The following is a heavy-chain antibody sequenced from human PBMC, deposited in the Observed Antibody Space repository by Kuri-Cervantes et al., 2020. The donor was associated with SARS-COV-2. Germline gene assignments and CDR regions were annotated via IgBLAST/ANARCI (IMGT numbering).Heavy chain of an antibody. Sequence: GGSLRLSCAASGFTFSSYSMNWVRQAPGKGLEWVSSISSSSSYIYYADSVKGRFTISRDNAKNSLYLQMNSLRAEDTAVYYCARGEWDVVILPSAIALCDYWGQGTLVTVSS. D-gene: IGHD2-2*01. CDR2: ISSSSSYI. V-gene: IGHV3-21*01. CDR1: GFTFSSYS. J-gene: IGHJ4*02. CDR3: ARGEWDVVILPSAIALCDY.